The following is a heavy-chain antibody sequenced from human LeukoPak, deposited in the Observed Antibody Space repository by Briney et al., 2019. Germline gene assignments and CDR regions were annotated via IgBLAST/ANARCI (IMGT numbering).Heavy chain of an antibody. D-gene: IGHD3-10*01. J-gene: IGHJ5*02. CDR1: ELTFDDYA. CDR3: VKGRWFGELLS. Sequence: GGSLRLSCTASELTFDDYAMYWVRQAPGKGLEWVSGISWNSGSIAYADSVKGRFTISRDNAKNSLYLQMNSLRAEDTALYYCVKGRWFGELLSWGQGTLVSVST. CDR2: ISWNSGSI. V-gene: IGHV3-9*01.